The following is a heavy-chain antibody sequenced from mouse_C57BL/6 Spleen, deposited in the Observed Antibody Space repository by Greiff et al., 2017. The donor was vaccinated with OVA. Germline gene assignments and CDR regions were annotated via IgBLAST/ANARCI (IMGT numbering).Heavy chain of an antibody. J-gene: IGHJ1*03. CDR2: IYPGSGST. CDR1: GYTFTSYC. V-gene: IGHV1-55*01. Sequence: QVQLQQPGAELVKPGASVKMSCKASGYTFTSYCITWVKQRPGQGLEWIGDIYPGSGSTNYNEKFKSKATLTVDTSSSTAYMQLSSLTSEDSAVYHCARHRYWYFDVWGTGTTATYSS. CDR3: ARHRYWYFDV.